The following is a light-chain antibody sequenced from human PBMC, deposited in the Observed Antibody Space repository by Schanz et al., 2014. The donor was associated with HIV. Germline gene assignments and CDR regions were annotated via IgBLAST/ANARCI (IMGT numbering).Light chain of an antibody. J-gene: IGKJ2*02. V-gene: IGKV3-20*01. CDR2: GAS. CDR1: QSVTRN. CDR3: QQYGNSPRT. Sequence: EMVMTQSPATLSVSPGERAALSCRASQSVTRNLAWYQQKPGQAPRLLIYGASSRATGIPDRFSGSGSGTDFTLTINRLEPEDFAVYYCQQYGNSPRTFGQGTKLEIK.